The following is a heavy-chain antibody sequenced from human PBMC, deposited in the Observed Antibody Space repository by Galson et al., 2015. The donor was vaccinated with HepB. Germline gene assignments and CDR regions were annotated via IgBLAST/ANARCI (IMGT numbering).Heavy chain of an antibody. CDR1: GFTFSSYA. CDR2: ISGSGGST. Sequence: SLRLSCAASGFTFSSYAMSWVRQAPGKGLEWVSAISGSGGSTYYADSVKGRFTISRDNSKNTLYLQMNSLRAEDTAVYYCAKDCHGVRGVSPYGAFDIWGQGTMVTVSS. CDR3: AKDCHGVRGVSPYGAFDI. J-gene: IGHJ3*02. V-gene: IGHV3-23*01. D-gene: IGHD3-10*01.